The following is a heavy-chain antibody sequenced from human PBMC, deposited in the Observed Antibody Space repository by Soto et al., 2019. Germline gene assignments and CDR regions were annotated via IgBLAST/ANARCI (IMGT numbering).Heavy chain of an antibody. CDR3: ASPSGSIAAAFDI. CDR2: IYPGYSDT. Sequence: PGESLKISCKGSGYSFTSYWIGWVRQMPGKGLEWMGIIYPGYSDTRYSPSFQGQVTISADKSISTAYLQWSSLKASDTAMYYCASPSGSIAAAFDIWGQGTMVTVSS. D-gene: IGHD6-25*01. J-gene: IGHJ3*02. V-gene: IGHV5-51*01. CDR1: GYSFTSYW.